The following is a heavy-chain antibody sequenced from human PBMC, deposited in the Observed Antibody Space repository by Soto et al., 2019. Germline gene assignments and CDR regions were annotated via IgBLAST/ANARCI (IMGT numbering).Heavy chain of an antibody. CDR1: GFTFSSYS. Sequence: VGSLRLSCAASGFTFSSYSMNWVRQAPGKGLEWVSYISSSSSTIYYADSVKGRFTISRDNAKNSLYLQMNSLRDEDTAVYYCARVTMVRGVIIPPVDYWGQGTLVTVSS. V-gene: IGHV3-48*02. CDR2: ISSSSSTI. J-gene: IGHJ4*02. CDR3: ARVTMVRGVIIPPVDY. D-gene: IGHD3-10*01.